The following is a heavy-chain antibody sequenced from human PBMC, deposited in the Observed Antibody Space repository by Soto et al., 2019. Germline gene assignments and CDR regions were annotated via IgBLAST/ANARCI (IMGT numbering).Heavy chain of an antibody. CDR2: ISGGGDDT. V-gene: IGHV3-23*01. Sequence: PGGSLRLSCAASGFTFGTYAMSWVRQAPGKGLEWVSTISGGGDDTYYADPVRGRFTISRDNSKKTLYLQMNSLRAEDTAVYYCTKGFGDHLDGVDVWGQGTTVTVSS. CDR3: TKGFGDHLDGVDV. J-gene: IGHJ6*02. D-gene: IGHD3-10*01. CDR1: GFTFGTYA.